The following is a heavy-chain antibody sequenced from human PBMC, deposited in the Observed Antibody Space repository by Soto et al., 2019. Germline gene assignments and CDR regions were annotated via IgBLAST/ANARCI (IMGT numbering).Heavy chain of an antibody. V-gene: IGHV5-10-1*01. D-gene: IGHD5-18*01. CDR1: GYSFTSYW. CDR3: ARGGYSAGAYYYYGMDV. Sequence: GESLKISCQGSGYSFTSYWISWVRQMPGKGLEWMGRIDPSDSYTNYSPSFQGHVTISADKSISTAYLQWSSLKASDTAMYYCARGGYSAGAYYYYGMDVWGQGTTVTVSS. CDR2: IDPSDSYT. J-gene: IGHJ6*02.